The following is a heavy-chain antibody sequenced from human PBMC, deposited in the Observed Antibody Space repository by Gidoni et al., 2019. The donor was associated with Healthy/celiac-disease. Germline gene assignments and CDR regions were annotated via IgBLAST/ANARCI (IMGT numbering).Heavy chain of an antibody. CDR1: GYTFTGYY. CDR2: INPNSGGT. J-gene: IGHJ3*02. CDR3: ASVSPFRWLIDAFDI. D-gene: IGHD6-19*01. Sequence: QVQLVQSGAEVKKPGASVKVSCKASGYTFTGYYMHWVRQAPGQGLEWMGRINPNSGGTNYAQKFQGRVTMTRDTSISTAYMELSRLRSDDTAVYYCASVSPFRWLIDAFDIWGQGTMVTVSS. V-gene: IGHV1-2*06.